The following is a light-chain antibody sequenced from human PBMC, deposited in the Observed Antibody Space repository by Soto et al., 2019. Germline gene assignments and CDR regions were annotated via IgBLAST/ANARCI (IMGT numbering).Light chain of an antibody. Sequence: IQMTHAPSTLSAFFGDIVTITFRAIQSISTWLAWYQQKPLKVPKLLIFKASSLQSGVPSMFSGSGSGTDFTLTISSLQPDDFATYYCQQYNPSSRTFGQGTKVDIK. CDR2: KAS. CDR1: QSISTW. V-gene: IGKV1-5*03. CDR3: QQYNPSSRT. J-gene: IGKJ1*01.